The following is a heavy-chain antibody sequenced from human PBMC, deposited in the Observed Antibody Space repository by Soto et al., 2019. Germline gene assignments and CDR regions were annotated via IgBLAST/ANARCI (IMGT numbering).Heavy chain of an antibody. CDR3: VRGGGGGLFDP. Sequence: VGSVRLSCVGSGFTFGDSYMSWIRQAPGKGLEWLSYISPGSRYPAYADSVKGRFTISRDNAKRSLYLQMMSLTAEDTAIYYCVRGGGGGLFDPWGQGTLVTVSS. V-gene: IGHV3-11*06. CDR1: GFTFGDSY. J-gene: IGHJ5*02. D-gene: IGHD2-15*01. CDR2: ISPGSRYP.